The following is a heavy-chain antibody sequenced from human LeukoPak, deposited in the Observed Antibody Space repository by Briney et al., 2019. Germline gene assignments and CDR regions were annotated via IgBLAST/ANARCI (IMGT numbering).Heavy chain of an antibody. J-gene: IGHJ6*03. Sequence: GGSLRLSCAASGFTFDDYGMSWVRQAPGKALEWVSGINWNGVTTRYADSVKGRFTISRDNAKNSLYLQMNSLRAEDTAFYYCARERGGDYSNYYYYYSMDVWGKGTTVTVSS. CDR3: ARERGGDYSNYYYYYSMDV. V-gene: IGHV3-20*04. CDR2: INWNGVTT. CDR1: GFTFDDYG. D-gene: IGHD4-11*01.